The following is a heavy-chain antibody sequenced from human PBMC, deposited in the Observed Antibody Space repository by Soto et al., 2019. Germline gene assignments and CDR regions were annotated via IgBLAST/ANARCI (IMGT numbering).Heavy chain of an antibody. CDR3: AHSVVAGLGYYFDY. CDR1: GFSLSSTRVA. Sequence: QITLKESGPTLVKPTQTLTLTCTFSGFSLSSTRVAVGWIRQPPGKALEWLALIYWDDDKRYSPFLKSRLTTPKHTXXNQMVLTMTNMDPVDTATYYCAHSVVAGLGYYFDYWGQGTLVTVSS. CDR2: IYWDDDK. J-gene: IGHJ4*02. V-gene: IGHV2-5*02. D-gene: IGHD6-19*01.